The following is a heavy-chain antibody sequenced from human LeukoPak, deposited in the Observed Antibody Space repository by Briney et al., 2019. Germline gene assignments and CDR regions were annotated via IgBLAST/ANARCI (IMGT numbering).Heavy chain of an antibody. CDR1: GFTFSSYA. Sequence: GGSLRLSCAASGFTFSSYAMHWVRQAPGKGLEWVAVISYDGSNKYYADSVKGRFTISRDNSKNTLYLQMNSLRAEDTAVYYCARGVIAAPNYYYYYGMDVWGQGTTVTVSS. CDR3: ARGVIAAPNYYYYYGMDV. V-gene: IGHV3-30-3*01. J-gene: IGHJ6*02. D-gene: IGHD6-25*01. CDR2: ISYDGSNK.